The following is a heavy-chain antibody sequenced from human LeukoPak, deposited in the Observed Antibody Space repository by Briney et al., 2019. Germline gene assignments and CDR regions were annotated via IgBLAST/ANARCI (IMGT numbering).Heavy chain of an antibody. D-gene: IGHD6-13*01. J-gene: IGHJ4*02. CDR1: GYTFTGYY. CDR2: IIPIFGTA. CDR3: ARETPGKGTQRLVPFDF. V-gene: IGHV1-69*13. Sequence: VASVKVSCKASGYTFTGYYMHWVRQAPGQGLEWMGGIIPIFGTANYAQKFQGRVTITADESTSTAYMELSSLRSEDTAVYYCARETPGKGTQRLVPFDFWGQGTVVTVS.